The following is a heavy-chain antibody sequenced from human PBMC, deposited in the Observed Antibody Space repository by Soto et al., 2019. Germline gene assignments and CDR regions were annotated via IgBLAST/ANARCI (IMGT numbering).Heavy chain of an antibody. V-gene: IGHV4-39*01. J-gene: IGHJ5*02. CDR3: ATTRGIAVGGSFDH. CDR2: FYSGST. CDR1: GASISSRSSY. Sequence: SETLSLTCIASGASISSRSSYWGWIRQPPGKGLEWVGTFYSGSTYNNPSLKSRVTISVDTSKNQFSLKLSSVAAEDTAIYYCATTRGIAVGGSFDHWGQGTLVTVSS. D-gene: IGHD6-13*01.